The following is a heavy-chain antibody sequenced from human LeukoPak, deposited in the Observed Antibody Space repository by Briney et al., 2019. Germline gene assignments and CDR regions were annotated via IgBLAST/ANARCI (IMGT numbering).Heavy chain of an antibody. V-gene: IGHV1-2*02. CDR3: ASLPKRGSSPPDAFDI. D-gene: IGHD6-6*01. CDR2: INPNSGGT. CDR1: GYTFTGYY. Sequence: GASVKVSCKASGYTFTGYYMHWVRQAPGRGLEWMGWINPNSGGTNYAQKFQGRVTMTRDTSISTAYMELSRLRSDDTAVYYCASLPKRGSSPPDAFDIWGQGTMVTVSS. J-gene: IGHJ3*02.